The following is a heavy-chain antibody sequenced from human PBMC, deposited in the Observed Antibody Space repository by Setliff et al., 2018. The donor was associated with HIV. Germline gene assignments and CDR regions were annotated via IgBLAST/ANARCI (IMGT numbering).Heavy chain of an antibody. Sequence: GGSLRLSCAASGFTFDDYAVTWVRQAPGKWLDYVSAISGSGTTTYYADSVRGRFNISRDNSTNTVYLQMHSLRAEDTALYYCAKVMTLWFGASDSWGQGTRVTVSS. CDR3: AKVMTLWFGASDS. CDR2: ISGSGTTT. CDR1: GFTFDDYA. J-gene: IGHJ4*02. D-gene: IGHD3-10*01. V-gene: IGHV3-23*01.